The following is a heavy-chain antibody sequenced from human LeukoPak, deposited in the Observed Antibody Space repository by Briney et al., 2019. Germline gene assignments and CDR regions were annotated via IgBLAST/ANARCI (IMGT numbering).Heavy chain of an antibody. Sequence: GGSLRLSCVASGFTFNNYAMSWVCQAPGQGLEWVSAISSGGSTSYADSAKGRFTISRDNSQDTLSLQMNSLRVEDTAVYYCAKERRAYAPWYFDLWGRGTLVTVSS. J-gene: IGHJ2*01. D-gene: IGHD5-12*01. CDR3: AKERRAYAPWYFDL. CDR1: GFTFNNYA. V-gene: IGHV3-23*01. CDR2: ISSGGST.